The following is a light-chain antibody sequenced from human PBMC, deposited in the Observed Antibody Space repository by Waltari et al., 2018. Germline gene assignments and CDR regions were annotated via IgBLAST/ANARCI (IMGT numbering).Light chain of an antibody. Sequence: DIQMTQSPSTLSASVGETVILTCRASQSIYKWLVWYQQKPGKVPKLLIWKASNLQSGVPSRFSGSGSGTDFSLTISSVQPDDFATYYCQQYTTYPETFGQGTKVEIK. CDR2: KAS. CDR1: QSIYKW. J-gene: IGKJ1*01. CDR3: QQYTTYPET. V-gene: IGKV1-5*03.